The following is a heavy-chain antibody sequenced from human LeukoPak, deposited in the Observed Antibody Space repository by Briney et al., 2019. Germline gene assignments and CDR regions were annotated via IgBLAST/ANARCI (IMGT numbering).Heavy chain of an antibody. D-gene: IGHD3-22*01. CDR2: INPSSGDT. J-gene: IGHJ4*02. Sequence: ASVKVSCKTSGYTFAGHHIHWVRQAPGQGLEWMGWINPSSGDTKYAQNFQDRVIMTRDTSIRTAYMDLSRLSSDDTAIYYCARAGHDSSGYSFRLDYWGQGTLVTVSS. CDR1: GYTFAGHH. V-gene: IGHV1-2*02. CDR3: ARAGHDSSGYSFRLDY.